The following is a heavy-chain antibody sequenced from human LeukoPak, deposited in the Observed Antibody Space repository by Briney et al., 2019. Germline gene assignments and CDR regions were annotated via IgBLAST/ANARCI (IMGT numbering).Heavy chain of an antibody. CDR1: GGTFSSYA. D-gene: IGHD3-22*01. CDR3: ARDHSSGPHWFDP. Sequence: SVKVSCKASGGTFSSYAISWVRQAPGQGLEWMGGIIPIFGTANYAQKFQGRVTMTTDTSTSTAYMELRSLRSDDTAVYYCARDHSSGPHWFDPWGQGTLVTVSS. V-gene: IGHV1-69*05. J-gene: IGHJ5*02. CDR2: IIPIFGTA.